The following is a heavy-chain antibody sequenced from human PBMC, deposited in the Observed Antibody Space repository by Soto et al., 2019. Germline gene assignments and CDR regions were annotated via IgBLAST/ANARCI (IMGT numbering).Heavy chain of an antibody. CDR3: ARLLGDYDFWSGPYYDSSGYDY. Sequence: PSETLSLTCTVSGGSISSSSYYWGWIRQPPGKGLEWIGSIYYSGSTYYNPSLKSRVTISVDTSKNQFSLKLSSVTAADTAVYYCARLLGDYDFWSGPYYDSSGYDYWGQGTLVTVSS. CDR2: IYYSGST. D-gene: IGHD3-3*01. CDR1: GGSISSSSYY. V-gene: IGHV4-39*01. J-gene: IGHJ4*02.